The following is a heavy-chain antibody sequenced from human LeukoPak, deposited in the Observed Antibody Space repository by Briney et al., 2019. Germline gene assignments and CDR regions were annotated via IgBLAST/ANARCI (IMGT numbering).Heavy chain of an antibody. CDR3: ARLSWDSYYFDY. D-gene: IGHD3-16*02. CDR2: ISGSGGST. V-gene: IGHV3-23*01. J-gene: IGHJ4*02. Sequence: GGSLRLSCAASGFTFSSYAMSWVRQAPGKGLEWVSAISGSGGSTYYADSVKGRFTISRDNSKNTLYLQMNSLRAEGTAVYYCARLSWDSYYFDYWGQGTLVTVSS. CDR1: GFTFSSYA.